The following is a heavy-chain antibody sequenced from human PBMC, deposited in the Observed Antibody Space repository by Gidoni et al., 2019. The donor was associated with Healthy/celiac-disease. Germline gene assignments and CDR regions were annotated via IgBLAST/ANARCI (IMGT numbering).Heavy chain of an antibody. CDR3: AGPGSSSSHYYYYYGMDV. V-gene: IGHV1-69*01. D-gene: IGHD6-6*01. Sequence: QVQLVQPGAEVKQPWSSVKVSCKASRCTFSSYALRWVRQAPGQGLEWMGGIIPIFGTANYAQKFQGRVTITADESTSTAYMELSSLGSEDTAVYYCAGPGSSSSHYYYYYGMDVWGQGTTVTVSS. CDR1: RCTFSSYA. CDR2: IIPIFGTA. J-gene: IGHJ6*02.